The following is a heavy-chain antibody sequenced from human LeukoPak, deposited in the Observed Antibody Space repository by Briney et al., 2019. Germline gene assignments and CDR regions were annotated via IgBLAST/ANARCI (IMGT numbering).Heavy chain of an antibody. CDR2: IYYSGST. V-gene: IGHV4-31*03. J-gene: IGHJ2*01. D-gene: IGHD3-9*01. CDR1: GGSISSGGYY. Sequence: SETLSLTCTVSGGSISSGGYYWSWIRQHPGKGLEWIGYIYYSGSTYYNPSLRSRATISVDTSKNQFSLKLSSVTAADTAVYYCARSGAYFDWLFKHWYFDLWGRGTLVTVSS. CDR3: ARSGAYFDWLFKHWYFDL.